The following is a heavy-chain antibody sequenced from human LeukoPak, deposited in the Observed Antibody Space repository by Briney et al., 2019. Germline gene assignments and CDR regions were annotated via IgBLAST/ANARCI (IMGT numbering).Heavy chain of an antibody. CDR2: INQDGGKK. Sequence: AGGSLRLSCAASGSNFSSYWMSWVRQAPGKGLEWVANINQDGGKKYYVDSVRGRFAISRDNAENSVYLQMNSLRAEDTALYYCARGGAPDNWGQGTLVTVSS. CDR1: GSNFSSYW. D-gene: IGHD1-26*01. V-gene: IGHV3-7*01. J-gene: IGHJ4*02. CDR3: ARGGAPDN.